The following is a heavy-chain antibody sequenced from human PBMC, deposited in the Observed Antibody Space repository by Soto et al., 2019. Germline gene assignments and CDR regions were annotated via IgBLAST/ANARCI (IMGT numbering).Heavy chain of an antibody. J-gene: IGHJ4*02. CDR3: AKSVYNWNDGFFDY. CDR1: GFTFSTYS. Sequence: GGSLRLSCGASGFTFSTYSMHWVRQAPGKGLEWVAVISYDGNNKYYADSVRGRFTISRDSSENTLYLQMNSLRAEDTAVYYCAKSVYNWNDGFFDYWGQGTLVTVSS. CDR2: ISYDGNNK. D-gene: IGHD1-1*01. V-gene: IGHV3-30*18.